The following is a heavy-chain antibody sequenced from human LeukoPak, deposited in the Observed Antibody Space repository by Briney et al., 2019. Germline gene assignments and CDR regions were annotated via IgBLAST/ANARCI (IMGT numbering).Heavy chain of an antibody. CDR2: ISGSGGST. CDR3: ARASRRFLEWLSPTYYYGSGRIDY. J-gene: IGHJ4*02. CDR1: GFTFSSYA. Sequence: GGSLRLSCAASGFTFSSYAMSWVRQAPGKGLEWVSAISGSGGSTYYADSVKGRFTISRDNSKNTLYLQMNSLRAEDTAVYYCARASRRFLEWLSPTYYYGSGRIDYWGQGTLVTVSS. V-gene: IGHV3-23*01. D-gene: IGHD3-3*01.